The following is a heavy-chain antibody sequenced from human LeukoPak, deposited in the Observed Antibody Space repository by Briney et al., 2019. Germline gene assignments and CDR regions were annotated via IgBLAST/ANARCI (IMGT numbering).Heavy chain of an antibody. J-gene: IGHJ4*02. CDR1: GFTFSSYA. Sequence: GGSLRLSCASSGFTFSSYAMSWVRQAPGKGLEWVSGISGSGDNTYYADSVKGRFTISRDNSKNTLYVQVNSLGTEDTAVYYCARGIAARPDFWSGPFDYWGQGTLVTVSS. CDR2: ISGSGDNT. D-gene: IGHD6-6*01. V-gene: IGHV3-23*01. CDR3: ARGIAARPDFWSGPFDY.